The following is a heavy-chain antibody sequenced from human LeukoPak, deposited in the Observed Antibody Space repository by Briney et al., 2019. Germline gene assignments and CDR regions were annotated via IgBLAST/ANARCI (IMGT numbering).Heavy chain of an antibody. CDR3: AKVARGYDDYYYYMDV. D-gene: IGHD3-22*01. V-gene: IGHV3-23*01. J-gene: IGHJ6*03. CDR1: GFTFSTFA. CDR2: IFPSGGEI. Sequence: GGSLRLSCAASGFTFSTFAMLWVRQPRGKGLEWVSSIFPSGGEIHYADSVRGRFTISRDNSKNTLYLQMNSLRAEDTAVYYCAKVARGYDDYYYYMDVWGKGTTVTISS.